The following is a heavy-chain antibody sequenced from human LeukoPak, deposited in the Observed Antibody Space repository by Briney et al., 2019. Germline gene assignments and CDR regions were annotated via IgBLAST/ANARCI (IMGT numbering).Heavy chain of an antibody. V-gene: IGHV1-2*02. CDR2: INPNSGGT. CDR3: ARGKDPYSSSWYWFDP. J-gene: IGHJ5*02. CDR1: GYTFTGYY. Sequence: GASVKVSCKASGYTFTGYYMHWVRQAPGQGLEWMGWINPNSGGTNYAQKFQGRVTMTRDTSISTAYMKLSRLRSDDTAVYYCARGKDPYSSSWYWFDPWGQGTLVTVSS. D-gene: IGHD6-13*01.